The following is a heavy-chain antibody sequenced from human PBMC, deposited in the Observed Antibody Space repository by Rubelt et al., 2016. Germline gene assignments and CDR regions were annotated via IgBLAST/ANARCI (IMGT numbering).Heavy chain of an antibody. CDR2: INHSGST. J-gene: IGHJ4*02. V-gene: IGHV4-38-2*02. D-gene: IGHD6-6*01. Sequence: QVQLQESGPGLVKPSETLSLTCTVSGYSISSGYYWGWIRQPPGKGLEWIGCINHSGSTYHNPSVKGRVTMSVDTAKNQFSLRLSSVTSADTAVYYCARLIARYSTSSPVDCWGQGTLVTVSS. CDR3: ARLIARYSTSSPVDC. CDR1: GYSISSGYY.